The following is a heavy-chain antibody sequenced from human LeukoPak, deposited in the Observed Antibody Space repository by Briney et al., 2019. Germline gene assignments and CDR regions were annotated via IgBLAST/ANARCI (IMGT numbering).Heavy chain of an antibody. CDR1: GFTFSSYE. Sequence: GGSLRLFCAASGFTFSSYEMNWVRQAPGKGLEWVSYISSSGSTIYYADSVKGRFTISRDNAKNSLYLQMNSLRAEDTAVYYCARGFTYSSGWYVYWGQGALVTVCS. CDR2: ISSSGSTI. V-gene: IGHV3-48*03. CDR3: ARGFTYSSGWYVY. D-gene: IGHD6-13*01. J-gene: IGHJ4*02.